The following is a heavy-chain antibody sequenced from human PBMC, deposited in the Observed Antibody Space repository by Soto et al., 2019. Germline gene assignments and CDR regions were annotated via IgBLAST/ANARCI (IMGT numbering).Heavy chain of an antibody. CDR3: ARDPGYWDGVSV. J-gene: IGHJ6*02. V-gene: IGHV3-66*01. CDR2: IYSGGTT. D-gene: IGHD2-15*01. CDR1: GFTVSSDY. Sequence: EVQVVESGGGLVQPGGSLRLSCAASGFTVSSDYMSWVRQAPGKGLEWVSVIYSGGTTYYADSVKGRFTISRDNSKNTLYLQMNSLRAEDTAVYYCARDPGYWDGVSVWGQGTTVTVSS.